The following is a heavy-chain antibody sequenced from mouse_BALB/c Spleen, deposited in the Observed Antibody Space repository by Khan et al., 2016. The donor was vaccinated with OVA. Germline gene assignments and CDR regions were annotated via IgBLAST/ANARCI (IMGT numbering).Heavy chain of an antibody. CDR1: GYSFTNYV. D-gene: IGHD2-1*01. CDR2: INTYIGET. CDR3: ARGNRDFDY. V-gene: IGHV9-3-1*01. J-gene: IGHJ2*01. Sequence: QIQLVQSGPELKKPGETVKISCKASGYSFTNYVMNWVKQAPGKGLKWMGWINTYIGETISSDDFKGRFAFSLETPASTAYLQINNLKNEDTATYFCARGNRDFDYWGQGTTLTVSS.